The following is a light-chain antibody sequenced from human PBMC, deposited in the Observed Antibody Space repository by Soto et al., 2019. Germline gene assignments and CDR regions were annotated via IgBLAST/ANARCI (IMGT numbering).Light chain of an antibody. CDR2: GAS. Sequence: EIVLTQSPGTLSLSPGERATLSCRASQSVSSSYLAWYQQKRGQAPRLLISGASSRATGIPDRFSGSWSGTDFTLTISRLEPEEFAVYYCELFGTSPPGGYTFGQGTKLEIK. V-gene: IGKV3-20*01. J-gene: IGKJ2*01. CDR1: QSVSSSY. CDR3: ELFGTSPPGGYT.